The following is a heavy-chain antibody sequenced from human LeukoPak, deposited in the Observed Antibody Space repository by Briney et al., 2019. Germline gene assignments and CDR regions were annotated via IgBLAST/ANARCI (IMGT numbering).Heavy chain of an antibody. CDR2: INPNSGDT. V-gene: IGHV1-2*02. CDR3: ARDQGRVPLFSY. CDR1: GYTFTGYY. D-gene: IGHD3-10*01. J-gene: IGHJ4*02. Sequence: ASVKVSCKASGYTFTGYYMHWVRQAPGQGLEWMGWINPNSGDTNYAQKFQGRVTMTRDTSISTAYMELSRLRSDDTAVYYCARDQGRVPLFSYWGQGTLVTVSS.